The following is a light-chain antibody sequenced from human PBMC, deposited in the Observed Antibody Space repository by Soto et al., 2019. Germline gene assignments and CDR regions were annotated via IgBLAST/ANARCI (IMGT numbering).Light chain of an antibody. Sequence: DIQMTQSPSSLSPSVGDRVTITCRASQGISTYLGWYQQKPGKVPKSLIYSASNLQSGVPSRFSASGSGTEFTLTITDMQPDDFATYYCQQYYRYPWMFGQGTKVEIK. V-gene: IGKV1-16*01. J-gene: IGKJ1*01. CDR3: QQYYRYPWM. CDR1: QGISTY. CDR2: SAS.